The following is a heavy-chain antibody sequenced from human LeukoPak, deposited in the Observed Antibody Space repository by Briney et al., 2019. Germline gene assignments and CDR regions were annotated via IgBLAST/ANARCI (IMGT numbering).Heavy chain of an antibody. Sequence: GGSLRLSCAASGFTFSNYAMSWVRQAPGKGLEWVSVIYSGGSTYYADSVKGRFTISRDNSKNTLYLQMNSLRAEDTAVYYCAANQYYYDSSGYHRDYWGQGTLVTVSS. J-gene: IGHJ4*02. V-gene: IGHV3-53*01. D-gene: IGHD3-22*01. CDR3: AANQYYYDSSGYHRDY. CDR1: GFTFSNYA. CDR2: IYSGGST.